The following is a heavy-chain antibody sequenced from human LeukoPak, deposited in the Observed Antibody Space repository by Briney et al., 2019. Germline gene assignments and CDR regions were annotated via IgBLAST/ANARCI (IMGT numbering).Heavy chain of an antibody. Sequence: AGGSLRLSCAASRFTFNTYWMHWVRQAPGKGLVWVSRIDSDGYSTAYADSVKGRFTISRDNAKNTLYLQMNSLRAGDTAAYYCASEGTTGTTWGPDYWGQGTLVTVSS. J-gene: IGHJ4*02. CDR3: ASEGTTGTTWGPDY. CDR1: RFTFNTYW. V-gene: IGHV3-74*01. CDR2: IDSDGYST. D-gene: IGHD1-1*01.